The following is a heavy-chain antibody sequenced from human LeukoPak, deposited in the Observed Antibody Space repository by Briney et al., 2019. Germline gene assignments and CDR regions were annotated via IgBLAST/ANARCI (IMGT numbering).Heavy chain of an antibody. V-gene: IGHV4-39*01. J-gene: IGHJ6*03. CDR3: ARRVVRGVRRYYYYMDV. CDR2: IYYSGST. D-gene: IGHD3-10*01. Sequence: SETLSLTCSVSGDSITGYYWGWIRQPPGKGLEWIGSIYYSGSTYYNPSLKSRVTISVDTSKNQFSLKLSSVTAADTAVYYCARRVVRGVRRYYYYMDVWGKGTTVTISS. CDR1: GDSITGYY.